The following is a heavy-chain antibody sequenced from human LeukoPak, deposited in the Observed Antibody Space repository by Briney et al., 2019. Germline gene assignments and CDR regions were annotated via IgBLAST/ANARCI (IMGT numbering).Heavy chain of an antibody. Sequence: GGSLRLSCAASGFTFSSYWMSLVRQAPWKGLEWVANIKQDGSEKYYVDSVKGRFTISRDNAKNSLYLQINSLRAEDTAVYYCARDPSPRVTGTTVDYWGQGTLVTVSS. D-gene: IGHD1-7*01. CDR1: GFTFSSYW. V-gene: IGHV3-7*01. CDR2: IKQDGSEK. CDR3: ARDPSPRVTGTTVDY. J-gene: IGHJ4*02.